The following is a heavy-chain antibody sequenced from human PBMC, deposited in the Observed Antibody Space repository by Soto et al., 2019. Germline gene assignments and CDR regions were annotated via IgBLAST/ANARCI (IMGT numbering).Heavy chain of an antibody. V-gene: IGHV3-23*01. Sequence: CLRLSCAASGFTFISYAMSWVRQAPGKGLEWVSAISGSGGSTYYADSVKGRFTISRDNSKNTLYLQMNSLRDEDTAVYYCANSLAGTLHDYWGKRTLVTVSS. D-gene: IGHD6-19*01. J-gene: IGHJ4*02. CDR3: ANSLAGTLHDY. CDR2: ISGSGGST. CDR1: GFTFISYA.